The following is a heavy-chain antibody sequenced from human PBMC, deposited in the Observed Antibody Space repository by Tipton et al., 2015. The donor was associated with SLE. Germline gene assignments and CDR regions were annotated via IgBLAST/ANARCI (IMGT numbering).Heavy chain of an antibody. Sequence: QLVQSGAEVKKPGASVEVSCKASGYTFTGYCMHWVRQAPGQGLEWMGCINPNSGATDYAQNFQGRVALTRDTSISTAYIELSRLRSDDTAVYYCARGRGVGGPSGELDDYWGQGTLVTVSS. D-gene: IGHD1-1*01. J-gene: IGHJ4*02. CDR3: ARGRGVGGPSGELDDY. CDR2: INPNSGAT. V-gene: IGHV1-2*02. CDR1: GYTFTGYC.